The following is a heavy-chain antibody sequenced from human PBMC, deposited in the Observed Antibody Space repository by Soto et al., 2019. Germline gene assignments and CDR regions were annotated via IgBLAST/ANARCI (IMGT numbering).Heavy chain of an antibody. CDR1: GFTFSSYW. Sequence: PGGSLRLSCAASGFTFSSYWMSWARQAPGKGLEWVANIKQDGGEEYYVDSVKGRFTISRDNAKNSLYLQMNSLRAEDTAVYYCARGRRVVTATRTGYYGMDVWGQGTTVTVSS. CDR3: ARGRRVVTATRTGYYGMDV. D-gene: IGHD2-15*01. J-gene: IGHJ6*02. CDR2: IKQDGGEE. V-gene: IGHV3-7*05.